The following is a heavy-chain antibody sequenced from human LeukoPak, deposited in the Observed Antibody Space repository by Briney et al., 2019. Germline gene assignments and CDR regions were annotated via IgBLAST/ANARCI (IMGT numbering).Heavy chain of an antibody. CDR3: AKDSSTWGNLAGHFDS. J-gene: IGHJ4*02. D-gene: IGHD6-13*01. CDR2: FYASGTT. V-gene: IGHV4-4*07. CDR1: GGSISSHY. Sequence: SETLSLTCTVSGGSISSHYWNWLRQPAGRGLEWVGRFYASGTTNTSPSLKSRVTMSVDTSKNQFSLKLSSVTAADTAVYYCAKDSSTWGNLAGHFDSWGQGTLVTVSS.